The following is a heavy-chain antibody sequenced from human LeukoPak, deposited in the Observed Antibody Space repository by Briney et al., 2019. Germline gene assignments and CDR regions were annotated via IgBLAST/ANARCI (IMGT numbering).Heavy chain of an antibody. CDR3: AREYEQQLVLEYFQH. J-gene: IGHJ1*01. CDR2: ISYDGSNK. D-gene: IGHD6-13*01. Sequence: GGSLRLSCAASGFTFSSYAMHWVRQAPGKGLKWVAVISYDGSNKYYADSVKGRFTISRDNSKNTLYLQMNSLRAEDTAVYYCAREYEQQLVLEYFQHWGQGTLVTVSS. V-gene: IGHV3-30*04. CDR1: GFTFSSYA.